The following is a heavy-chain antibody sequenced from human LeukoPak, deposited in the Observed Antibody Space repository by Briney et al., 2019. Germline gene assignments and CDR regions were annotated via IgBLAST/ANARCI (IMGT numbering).Heavy chain of an antibody. CDR3: ARSPLRYYYYGMDV. CDR1: GFSLSTSGVC. CDR2: IDWDDDK. D-gene: IGHD3-16*02. J-gene: IGHJ6*02. V-gene: IGHV2-70*01. Sequence: SGPALVKPTQTLTLTCTFSGFSLSTSGVCVSWIRQPPGKALEWLALIDWDDDKYYSTSLKTRLTISKDTSKNQVVLTMTNMDPVDTATYYCARSPLRYYYYGMDVWGQGTTVTVSS.